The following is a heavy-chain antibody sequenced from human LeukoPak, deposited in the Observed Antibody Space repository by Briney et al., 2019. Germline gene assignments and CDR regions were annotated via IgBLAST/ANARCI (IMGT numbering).Heavy chain of an antibody. J-gene: IGHJ4*02. D-gene: IGHD6-19*01. Sequence: SETLSLTCSVSGGSISDYYCHWIRHPPGAGLEWIGYINYSGSTDYNPSLKSRVTISVDTSKSQFSLNVRSVTAADTAMYYCAREYSSFEYWGQGVLVTVSS. CDR3: AREYSSFEY. V-gene: IGHV4-59*01. CDR2: INYSGST. CDR1: GGSISDYY.